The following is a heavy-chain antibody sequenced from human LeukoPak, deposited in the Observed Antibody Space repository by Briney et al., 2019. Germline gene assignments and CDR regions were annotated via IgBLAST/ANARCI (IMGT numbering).Heavy chain of an antibody. V-gene: IGHV4-34*01. CDR3: ARVGWVAAAIDY. J-gene: IGHJ4*02. CDR1: GGSFSGYY. CDR2: INHSGST. Sequence: SETLSLTCAVYGGSFSGYYWSWIRQPPGKGLEWIGEINHSGSTNYNPSLKSRVTISVDTSKNQFSLKLSSVTAADTAVYYCARVGWVAAAIDYWGEGTLVTVSS. D-gene: IGHD6-13*01.